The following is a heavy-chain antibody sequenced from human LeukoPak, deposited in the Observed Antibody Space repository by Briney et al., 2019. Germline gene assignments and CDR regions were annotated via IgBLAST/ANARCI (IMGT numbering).Heavy chain of an antibody. CDR3: ARSSYSYGYDY. CDR1: GGPFSGYY. J-gene: IGHJ4*02. D-gene: IGHD5-18*01. Sequence: LETLSLTCAVYGGPFSGYYWSWIRQPPGKGLEWIGEINHSGSTNYNPSLKSRVTISVDTSKNQFSLKMSSVTAADTAVYYCARSSYSYGYDYWGQGTLVTVSS. CDR2: INHSGST. V-gene: IGHV4-34*01.